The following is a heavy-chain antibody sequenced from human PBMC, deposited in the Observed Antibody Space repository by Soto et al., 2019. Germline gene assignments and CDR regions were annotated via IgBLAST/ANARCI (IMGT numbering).Heavy chain of an antibody. Sequence: QVQLVQSGGEVKRPGASVKVSCKASGYDFERFPISWVRQARGQGLEWMGLISPYSGSRYYAEKFQGRVTMTTDTSTSTAYMESRSLTSDDTAVYFCAREQYEFGDLYYVDYWGQGTLVTVSS. CDR3: AREQYEFGDLYYVDY. CDR2: ISPYSGSR. V-gene: IGHV1-18*04. D-gene: IGHD4-17*01. CDR1: GYDFERFP. J-gene: IGHJ4*02.